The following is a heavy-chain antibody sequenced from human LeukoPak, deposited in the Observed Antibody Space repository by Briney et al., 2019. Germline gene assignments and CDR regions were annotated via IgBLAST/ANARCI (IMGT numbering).Heavy chain of an antibody. CDR2: INPSGGST. CDR3: ARDGYAGTRVAATLLYNWFDP. Sequence: ASVKVSCKASGYTFTSYYMHWVRQAPGQGLEWMGIINPSGGSTSYAQKFQGWVTMTRDTSISTAYMELSRLRSDDTAVYYCARDGYAGTRVAATLLYNWFDPWGQGTLVTVSS. V-gene: IGHV1-46*01. CDR1: GYTFTSYY. J-gene: IGHJ5*02. D-gene: IGHD2-15*01.